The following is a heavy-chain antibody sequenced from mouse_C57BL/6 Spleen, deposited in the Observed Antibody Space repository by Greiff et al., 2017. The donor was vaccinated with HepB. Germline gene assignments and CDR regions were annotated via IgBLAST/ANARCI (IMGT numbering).Heavy chain of an antibody. CDR3: ARQTTVVADYAMDY. Sequence: QVQLQQSGAELARPGASVKLSCKASGYTFTSYGISWVKQRTGQGLEWIGEIYPRSGNTYYNEKFKGKATLTAAKSSSTAYMELGSLTSEDSAVYFGARQTTVVADYAMDYWGQGTSVTVSS. CDR2: IYPRSGNT. V-gene: IGHV1-81*01. J-gene: IGHJ4*01. D-gene: IGHD1-1*01. CDR1: GYTFTSYG.